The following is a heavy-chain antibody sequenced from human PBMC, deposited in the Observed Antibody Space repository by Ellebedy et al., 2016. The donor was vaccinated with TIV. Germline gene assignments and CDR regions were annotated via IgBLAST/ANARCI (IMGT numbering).Heavy chain of an antibody. J-gene: IGHJ4*02. CDR3: ARADWNPAY. CDR2: ILPIYGTA. CDR1: GGTFSSYA. D-gene: IGHD1-1*01. Sequence: AASVKVSCKASGGTFSSYAISWVRQAPGQGLEWMGGILPIYGTANYAQKFQGRVSITADESSSTAYMELRSLGSDDTAVYYCARADWNPAYWGQGILVTVSS. V-gene: IGHV1-69*13.